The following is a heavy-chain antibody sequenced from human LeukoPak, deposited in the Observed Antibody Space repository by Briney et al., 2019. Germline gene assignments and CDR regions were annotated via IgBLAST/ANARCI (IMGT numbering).Heavy chain of an antibody. CDR3: ARGTQYYYGSGSSPSGYYYYMDV. CDR1: GGSFSGYY. D-gene: IGHD3-10*01. J-gene: IGHJ6*03. V-gene: IGHV4-34*01. Sequence: SETLSLTCAVYGGSFSGYYWSWIRQPPGKGLEWIGEINHSGSTNYNPSLKSRVTISVDTSKNQFSLKLSSVTAADTAVYYCARGTQYYYGSGSSPSGYYYYMDVWGKGTTVTVSS. CDR2: INHSGST.